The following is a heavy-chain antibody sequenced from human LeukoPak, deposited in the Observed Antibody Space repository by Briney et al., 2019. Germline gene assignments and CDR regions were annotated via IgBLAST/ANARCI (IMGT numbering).Heavy chain of an antibody. D-gene: IGHD3-22*01. CDR1: GYTFTGYY. CDR2: INPNSGGT. J-gene: IGHJ5*02. Sequence: GASVKVSCKASGYTFTGYYMHWVRQAPGQGLEWMGWINPNSGGTNYAQKFQGRVTMTRNTSISTAYMELSSLRSEDTAVYYCAREGGPYYYESSWFDPWGQGTLVTVSS. V-gene: IGHV1-2*02. CDR3: AREGGPYYYESSWFDP.